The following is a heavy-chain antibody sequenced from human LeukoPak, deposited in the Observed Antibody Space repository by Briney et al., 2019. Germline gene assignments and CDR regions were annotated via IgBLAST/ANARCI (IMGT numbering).Heavy chain of an antibody. CDR3: ARDGSSCSSTSCYNYYYGMGV. V-gene: IGHV1-69*04. D-gene: IGHD2-2*02. CDR2: IIPILGIA. J-gene: IGHJ6*02. Sequence: SVKVSCKASGGTFSSYAISWVRQAPGQGLEWMGRIIPILGIAYYAQKFQGRVTITADKSTSTAYMELSSLRSEDTAVYYCARDGSSCSSTSCYNYYYGMGVWGQGTTVTVSS. CDR1: GGTFSSYA.